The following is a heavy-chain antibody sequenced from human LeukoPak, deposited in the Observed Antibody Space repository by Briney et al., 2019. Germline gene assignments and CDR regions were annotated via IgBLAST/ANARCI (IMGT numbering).Heavy chain of an antibody. CDR3: ARDFEIGPDYSDTSGFDY. Sequence: SETLSLTCTVSGGSISSYYWSWIRQPPGKGLEWIGRIYTSGSTNYSPSLRSRVTISVDTSKNEFSLKLSSVTAADTAVYYCARDFEIGPDYSDTSGFDYWGQGTLVTVSS. CDR1: GGSISSYY. V-gene: IGHV4-4*08. CDR2: IYTSGST. D-gene: IGHD3-22*01. J-gene: IGHJ4*02.